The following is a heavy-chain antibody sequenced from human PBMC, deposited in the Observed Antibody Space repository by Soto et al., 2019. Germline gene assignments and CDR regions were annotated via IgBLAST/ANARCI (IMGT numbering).Heavy chain of an antibody. V-gene: IGHV3-9*01. D-gene: IGHD2-8*01. Sequence: PGGSLRLSCAASGFIFDDFAMHWVRQAPGKGLEWVSSITWNSASVAYADSVKGRFTISRDNAKNSLYLQMNNLRPEDAALYYCTKEVYGMGYYYSMDVWGQGTTVTVSS. CDR3: TKEVYGMGYYYSMDV. J-gene: IGHJ6*03. CDR1: GFIFDDFA. CDR2: ITWNSASV.